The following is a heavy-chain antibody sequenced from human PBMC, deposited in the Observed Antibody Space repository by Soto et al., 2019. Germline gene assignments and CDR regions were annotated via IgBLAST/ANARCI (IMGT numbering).Heavy chain of an antibody. Sequence: QMQLVQSGAEARKSGASVKVSCKTSGYTFTGYYLNWVRQAPGRGLEWVGWINPKTGDTNNAQKFQGRVTMTTDTSISTGYMELSGLKSDDTAVYYCVTGDHLVRWGQGTRVTVSS. V-gene: IGHV1-2*02. CDR3: VTGDHLVR. CDR2: INPKTGDT. J-gene: IGHJ4*02. CDR1: GYTFTGYY. D-gene: IGHD6-6*01.